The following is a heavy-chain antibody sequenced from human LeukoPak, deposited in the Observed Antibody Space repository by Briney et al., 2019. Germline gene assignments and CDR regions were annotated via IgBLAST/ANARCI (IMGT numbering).Heavy chain of an antibody. CDR1: GFTFINAW. J-gene: IGHJ4*02. CDR3: TTDGVGVEGATYDN. V-gene: IGHV3-15*01. Sequence: GGSLRLSCAASGFTFINAWMAWVRQAPGEGLEWVGRIKAKAHGGTIEYAAPVKGRFTISRDDSKNTLYLQMNSLKTEDTAVYYCTTDGVGVEGATYDNWGQGTLVSVSS. D-gene: IGHD1-26*01. CDR2: IKAKAHGGTI.